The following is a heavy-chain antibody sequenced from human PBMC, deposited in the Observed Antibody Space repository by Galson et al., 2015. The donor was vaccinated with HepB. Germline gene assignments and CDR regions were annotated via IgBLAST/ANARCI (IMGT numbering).Heavy chain of an antibody. V-gene: IGHV3-21*01. Sequence: SLRLSCAASGFTFSSYSMNWVRQAPGKGLEWVSSISSSSSYIYYADSVKGRFTISRDNAKNSLYLQMNSLRAEDTAVYYCARDCSAFYGDYLTLLSDAFDIWGQGTMVTVSS. J-gene: IGHJ3*02. CDR3: ARDCSAFYGDYLTLLSDAFDI. D-gene: IGHD4-17*01. CDR2: ISSSSSYI. CDR1: GFTFSSYS.